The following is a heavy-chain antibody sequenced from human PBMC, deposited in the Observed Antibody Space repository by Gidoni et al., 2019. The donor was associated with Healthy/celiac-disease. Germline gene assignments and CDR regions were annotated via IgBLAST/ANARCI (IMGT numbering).Heavy chain of an antibody. Sequence: QITLKESGPTLVKPTQTLTLTCPCSGFSLSTRGVGVGWIRQPPGQALEWLALIYWDDDKRYSPSLKSRLTITKDTSKNQVVLTMTNMDPVDTATYYCAHRRVGLHFDYWGQGTLVTVSS. J-gene: IGHJ4*02. CDR2: IYWDDDK. V-gene: IGHV2-5*02. D-gene: IGHD4-17*01. CDR3: AHRRVGLHFDY. CDR1: GFSLSTRGVG.